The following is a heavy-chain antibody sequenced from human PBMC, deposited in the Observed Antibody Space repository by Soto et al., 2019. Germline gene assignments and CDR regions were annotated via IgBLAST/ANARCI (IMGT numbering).Heavy chain of an antibody. D-gene: IGHD3-22*01. V-gene: IGHV1-69*01. CDR3: AGGGYYYDGSGYYALAY. J-gene: IGHJ4*02. Sequence: QVQLVQSGAEVKKPGSSVKVSCKASGGSFSSYAFSWVRQAPGEGLEWMGGIIPMFGTANYLQKFQGRVTITADESTRTAYMALTSLRSEDTAFYRCAGGGYYYDGSGYYALAYWGQGTLVTVSS. CDR1: GGSFSSYA. CDR2: IIPMFGTA.